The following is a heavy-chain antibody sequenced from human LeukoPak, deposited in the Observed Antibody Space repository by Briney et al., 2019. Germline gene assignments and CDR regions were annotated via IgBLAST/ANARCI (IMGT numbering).Heavy chain of an antibody. Sequence: TASETLSLTCPVSGDSISRSDSYWDWIRQPPGKGLEWIGTIYYSGRTYYSPSLNSRVTMSVDTSSNQFSLNLRSVTAADTAVYYCARRRYYDGSGYLEWGQGTLLSVSS. CDR2: IYYSGRT. CDR1: GDSISRSDSY. CDR3: ARRRYYDGSGYLE. D-gene: IGHD3-22*01. V-gene: IGHV4-39*01. J-gene: IGHJ1*01.